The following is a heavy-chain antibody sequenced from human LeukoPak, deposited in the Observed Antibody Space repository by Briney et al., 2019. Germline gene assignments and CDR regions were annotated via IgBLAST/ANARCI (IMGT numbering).Heavy chain of an antibody. CDR2: IYASGST. CDR1: GGSISSYY. Sequence: SETLSLTCTVSGGSISSYYWSWIRQPPGKGLEWIGYIYASGSTNYNPSLKSRVTISVDTSKNQFSLKLSSVTAADTAVYYCARHGSDDTEEPSGDYPNYYYYYYMDVWGKGTTVTVSS. CDR3: ARHGSDDTEEPSGDYPNYYYYYYMDV. D-gene: IGHD4-17*01. V-gene: IGHV4-4*09. J-gene: IGHJ6*03.